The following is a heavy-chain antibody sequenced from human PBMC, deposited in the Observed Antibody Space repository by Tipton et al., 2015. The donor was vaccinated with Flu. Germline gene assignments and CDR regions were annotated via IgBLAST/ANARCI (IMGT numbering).Heavy chain of an antibody. CDR3: ARGAATLSDVFDV. CDR2: IYSSGDA. Sequence: TLSLTCSASGGSISNDGHYWIWIRQHPGKGLERIGYIYSSGDAYYNPSLKSRVAVSVDTSKNQFSLKLTSVTAADTAVYYCARGAATLSDVFDVWGQGTLVTVSS. J-gene: IGHJ4*02. D-gene: IGHD2/OR15-2a*01. CDR1: GGSISNDGHY. V-gene: IGHV4-31*03.